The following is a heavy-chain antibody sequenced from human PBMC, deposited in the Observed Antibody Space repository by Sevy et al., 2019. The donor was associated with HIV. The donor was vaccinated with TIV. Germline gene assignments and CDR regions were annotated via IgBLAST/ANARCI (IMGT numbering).Heavy chain of an antibody. J-gene: IGHJ3*02. CDR1: GFTFSSYA. CDR2: MSGSGGST. CDR3: AKDRVWELGDAFDI. V-gene: IGHV3-23*01. Sequence: GGSLRLSCAASGFTFSSYAMSWVRQAPGKGLEWVSGMSGSGGSTYYAGSVKGRFAISRDNSKNTLYLQMNSLRAEDTAVYYCAKDRVWELGDAFDIWGQGTMVTVSS. D-gene: IGHD1-26*01.